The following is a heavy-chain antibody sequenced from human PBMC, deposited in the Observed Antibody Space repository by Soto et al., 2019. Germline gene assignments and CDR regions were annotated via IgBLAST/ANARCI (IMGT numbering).Heavy chain of an antibody. Sequence: GGSLRLSCTASGFTFSSYAMSWVRQAPGKGLEWVSAISGSGGSTYYADSVKGRFTISRDNSKNTLYLQMNSLRAEDTAVYYCAKDGNPIPYLTGYYRLGWFDPWGQGTLVTVSS. D-gene: IGHD3-9*01. CDR2: ISGSGGST. V-gene: IGHV3-23*01. CDR1: GFTFSSYA. CDR3: AKDGNPIPYLTGYYRLGWFDP. J-gene: IGHJ5*02.